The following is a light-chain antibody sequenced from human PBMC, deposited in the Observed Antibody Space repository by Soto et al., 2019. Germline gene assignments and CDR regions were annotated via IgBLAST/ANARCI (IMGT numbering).Light chain of an antibody. CDR2: EVS. CDR3: SSFAGGNNVV. J-gene: IGLJ2*01. CDR1: SSDVGGYHY. V-gene: IGLV2-8*01. Sequence: QSALTQPPSASGSPGQSVTISCTGTSSDVGGYHYVSWYQQHPGKAPKLTISEVSKRPSGVPDRFSGFTSGNTASLTVYGLAAEDEDGYYCSSFAGGNNVVFGGGTKLTVL.